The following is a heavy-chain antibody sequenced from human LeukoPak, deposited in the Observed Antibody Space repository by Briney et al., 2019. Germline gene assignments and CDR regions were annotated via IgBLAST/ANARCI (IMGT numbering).Heavy chain of an antibody. CDR1: GGSISSYY. D-gene: IGHD6-13*01. V-gene: IGHV4-59*08. CDR3: ASIAAAGMIDGYDSYWFDP. CDR2: IYYMGST. J-gene: IGHJ5*02. Sequence: SETLSLTCTVSGGSISSYYWSWIRQPPGKGLEWRGYIYYMGSTNYNPSLKSRVTISVDTSKNQFSLKLSSVTAADTAVYYCASIAAAGMIDGYDSYWFDPWGQGTLVTVSS.